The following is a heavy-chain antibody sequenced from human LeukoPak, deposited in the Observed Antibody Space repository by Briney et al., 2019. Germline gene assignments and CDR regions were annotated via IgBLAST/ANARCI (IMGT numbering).Heavy chain of an antibody. J-gene: IGHJ4*02. V-gene: IGHV3-33*01. D-gene: IGHD3-10*01. CDR2: KWYDGSNK. CDR1: GFTFSSYG. CDR3: AREGGYYGSGSYTYYFDY. Sequence: GRSLRLSCAASGFTFSSYGMHWVRQAPGKGLEWVAVKWYDGSNKYYADSVKGRFTISRDNSKNTLYLQMNSLRAEDTAVYYCAREGGYYGSGSYTYYFDYWGQGTLVTVSS.